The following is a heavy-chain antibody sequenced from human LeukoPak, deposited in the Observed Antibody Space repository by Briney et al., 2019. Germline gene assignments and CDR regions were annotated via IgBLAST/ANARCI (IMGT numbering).Heavy chain of an antibody. D-gene: IGHD6-19*01. J-gene: IGHJ4*02. CDR1: GGSISSSSYY. V-gene: IGHV4-39*01. CDR2: IYYSGST. CDR3: ARANPQWLKDGGYFDY. Sequence: SETLSLTCTVSGGSISSSSYYWGWIRQPPGKGLEWIGSIYYSGSTYYNPSLKSRVTISVDTSKNQFSLKLSSVTAADTAVYYCARANPQWLKDGGYFDYWGQGTLVTVSS.